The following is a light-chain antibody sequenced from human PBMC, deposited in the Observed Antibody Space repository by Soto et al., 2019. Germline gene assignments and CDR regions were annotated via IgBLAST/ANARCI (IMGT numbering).Light chain of an antibody. CDR3: QQHNNWPPT. Sequence: EIVMTQSPATLSVSPGERVTLSCRASQSISINLAWYQWKPGQSPRLLFSGASTRATGVPVRFSGSGSGTEFTLSISSLQSEDFAVYSCQQHNNWPPTFGQGTKV. CDR1: QSISIN. V-gene: IGKV3-15*01. J-gene: IGKJ1*01. CDR2: GAS.